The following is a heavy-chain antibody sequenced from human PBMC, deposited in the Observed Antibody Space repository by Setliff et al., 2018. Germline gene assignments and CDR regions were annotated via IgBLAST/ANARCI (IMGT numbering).Heavy chain of an antibody. D-gene: IGHD6-13*01. CDR1: GFSFSRHW. Sequence: GGSLRLSCVVSGFSFSRHWMSWVRQAPGKGLEWVADIKQDGSTKYYLDSVKGRFTISRDNAKKSLYLQMNSLRAEDMALYYCARDSAYSSRTSGMDVWGQGTTVTVSS. CDR3: ARDSAYSSRTSGMDV. J-gene: IGHJ6*02. CDR2: IKQDGSTK. V-gene: IGHV3-7*03.